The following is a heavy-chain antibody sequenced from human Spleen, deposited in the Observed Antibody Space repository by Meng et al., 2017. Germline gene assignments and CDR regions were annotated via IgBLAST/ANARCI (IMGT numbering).Heavy chain of an antibody. J-gene: IGHJ4*02. V-gene: IGHV4-34*01. D-gene: IGHD3-3*01. CDR1: GGSFSGYY. CDR2: INHSGST. Sequence: QVQLQQWGAGLLKPSETLPLTCAVYGGSFSGYYWSWIRQPPGKGLEWIGEINHSGSTNYNPSLKSRVTISVDTSKNQFSLKLSSVTAADTAVYYCASRRFLEWLRFGYWGQGTLVTVSS. CDR3: ASRRFLEWLRFGY.